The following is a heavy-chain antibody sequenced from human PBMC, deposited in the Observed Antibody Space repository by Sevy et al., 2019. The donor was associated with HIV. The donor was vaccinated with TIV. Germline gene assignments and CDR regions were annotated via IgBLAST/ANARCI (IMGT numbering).Heavy chain of an antibody. Sequence: GGSLRLSCAASGFTFSSYGMHWVRQAPGKGLEWVAVISYDGSNKYYADSVKGRFTISRDNSKNTLYLQMNSLRAEDTAVYYCAKAARLTIFGVVTMGDAFDIWGQGTMVTVSS. J-gene: IGHJ3*02. CDR3: AKAARLTIFGVVTMGDAFDI. CDR1: GFTFSSYG. V-gene: IGHV3-30*18. D-gene: IGHD3-3*01. CDR2: ISYDGSNK.